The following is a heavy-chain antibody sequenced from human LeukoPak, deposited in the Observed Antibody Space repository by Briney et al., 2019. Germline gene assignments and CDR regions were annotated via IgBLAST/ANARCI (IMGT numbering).Heavy chain of an antibody. CDR1: GFTFSSYG. CDR3: AKDKWFGELLPDY. Sequence: GGSLRLSCAGSGFTFSSYGFHWVRQAPGKGLEWVAVISNDGSNKYSAASVKDRFTISRDNSRNTLYLQMNSLRAEDTAVYYCAKDKWFGELLPDYWGQGTLVTVSS. J-gene: IGHJ4*02. CDR2: ISNDGSNK. D-gene: IGHD3-10*01. V-gene: IGHV3-30-3*01.